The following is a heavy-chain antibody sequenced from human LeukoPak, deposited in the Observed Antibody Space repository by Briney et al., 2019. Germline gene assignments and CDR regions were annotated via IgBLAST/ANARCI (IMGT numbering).Heavy chain of an antibody. Sequence: GGSLRLSCAASGFTLSTYEMNWVRQAPGKGLEWVAYIGRYGVTTYYADSVKGRFTISGDNARNSLNLQMNSLRAEDTAVYYCATLSDRNFYYSYGLDVWGQGTTVTVS. J-gene: IGHJ6*02. D-gene: IGHD1-14*01. V-gene: IGHV3-48*03. CDR2: IGRYGVTT. CDR3: ATLSDRNFYYSYGLDV. CDR1: GFTLSTYE.